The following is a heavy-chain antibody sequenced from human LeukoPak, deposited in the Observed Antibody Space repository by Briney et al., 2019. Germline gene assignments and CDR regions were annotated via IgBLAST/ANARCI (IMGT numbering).Heavy chain of an antibody. Sequence: GGSLRLSCTASGFTFGDYAMSWFRQAPGKGLEWVGFIRSKAYGGTTEYAASVKGRFTISRDDSKSIAYLQMNSLKTEDTAVYYCTSSSSWPWEDWFDPWGQGTLVTVSS. CDR3: TSSSSWPWEDWFDP. CDR1: GFTFGDYA. CDR2: IRSKAYGGTT. V-gene: IGHV3-49*03. D-gene: IGHD6-13*01. J-gene: IGHJ5*02.